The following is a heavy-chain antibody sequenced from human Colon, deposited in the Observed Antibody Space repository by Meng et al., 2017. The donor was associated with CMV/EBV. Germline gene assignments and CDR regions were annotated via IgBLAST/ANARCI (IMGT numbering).Heavy chain of an antibody. Sequence: GGSLRLSCAASGFTLSTSKMNWVRQAPGKGLEWVSSTSCATTYTYYADSAKGRFTISRDNAKNSLYLQMNSLRAEDAAVYYCARRPLGFCSSMSCQPLWYFDLWGRDTLVTVSS. CDR1: GFTLSTSK. D-gene: IGHD2-2*01. V-gene: IGHV3-21*01. CDR3: ARRPLGFCSSMSCQPLWYFDL. J-gene: IGHJ2*01. CDR2: TSCATTYT.